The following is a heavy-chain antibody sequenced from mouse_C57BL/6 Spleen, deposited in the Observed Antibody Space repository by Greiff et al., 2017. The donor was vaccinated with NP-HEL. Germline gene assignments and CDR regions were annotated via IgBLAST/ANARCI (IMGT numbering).Heavy chain of an antibody. Sequence: QVQLQQPGAELVRPGTSVKLSCKASGYTFTSYWMHWVKQRPGQGLEWIGVIDPSDSYTNYNQKFKGKATLTVDTSSSTAYMQLSSLTSEDSAVYYCAKTAQGRGYFDYWGQGTTLTVSS. V-gene: IGHV1-59*01. CDR2: IDPSDSYT. J-gene: IGHJ2*01. CDR1: GYTFTSYW. CDR3: AKTAQGRGYFDY. D-gene: IGHD3-2*02.